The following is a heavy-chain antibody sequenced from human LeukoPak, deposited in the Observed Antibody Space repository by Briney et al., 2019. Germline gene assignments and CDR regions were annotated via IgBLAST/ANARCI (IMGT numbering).Heavy chain of an antibody. CDR2: INSEGSST. D-gene: IGHD2-8*01. CDR1: GFTFSSYW. V-gene: IGHV3-74*01. CDR3: AREENGPDY. Sequence: GGSLRLSCAASGFTFSSYWMSWVRQAPGKGLLWVSRINSEGSSTTYADSVKGRFTISRDNAKNTLYLQMNSLRAEDTAVYYCAREENGPDYWGQGTLVTVSS. J-gene: IGHJ4*02.